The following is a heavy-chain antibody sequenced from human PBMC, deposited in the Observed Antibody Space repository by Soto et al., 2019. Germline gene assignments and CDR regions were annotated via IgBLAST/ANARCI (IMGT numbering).Heavy chain of an antibody. CDR3: ASTVHQGDYDDF. V-gene: IGHV4-31*03. D-gene: IGHD4-17*01. CDR1: GDSIRSGAYY. CDR2: IYHDGTT. J-gene: IGHJ4*02. Sequence: QVPLQEPGPGLVRPSQTLSLTCTGSGDSIRSGAYYWSWLRQRPEKGLEFIGYIYHDGTTYYNPSVDNRLSLSIDTPKNLLSRRLSSLTAADPAVYYFASTVHQGDYDDFWGQGSRVTVSS.